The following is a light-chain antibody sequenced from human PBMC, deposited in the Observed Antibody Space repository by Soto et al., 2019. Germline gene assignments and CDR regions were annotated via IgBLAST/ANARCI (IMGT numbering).Light chain of an antibody. V-gene: IGKV1-5*03. Sequence: DIQMTQSPSTLSASVGDRVTITCRASQSISSWLAWYQQKPGKAPKVLIYKASILESGVSSRFSGSGSGTEFTLTISNLQPDDFATYYCQQHNNYPWTFGQGTKVEIK. J-gene: IGKJ1*01. CDR2: KAS. CDR3: QQHNNYPWT. CDR1: QSISSW.